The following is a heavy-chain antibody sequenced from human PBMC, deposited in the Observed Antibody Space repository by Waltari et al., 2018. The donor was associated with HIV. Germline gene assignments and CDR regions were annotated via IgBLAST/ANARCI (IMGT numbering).Heavy chain of an antibody. J-gene: IGHJ4*02. CDR1: GGSISSGDYS. Sequence: QVQLQESAPGLVKPSQTLSLTCTVSGGSISSGDYSWSWIRQHPGKGLDWIGYIYYKGITYHNPSLKSLVIISVDTSKNQCSLKLSSVTAADTAVYYCARSLRVGATAVWSFDYWGQGTLVTVSS. CDR2: IYYKGIT. D-gene: IGHD1-26*01. CDR3: ARSLRVGATAVWSFDY. V-gene: IGHV4-31*01.